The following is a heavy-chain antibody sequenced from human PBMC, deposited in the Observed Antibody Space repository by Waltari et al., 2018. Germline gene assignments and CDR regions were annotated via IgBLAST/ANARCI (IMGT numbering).Heavy chain of an antibody. CDR3: ARHSSSPFDY. V-gene: IGHV5-10-1*03. D-gene: IGHD6-19*01. CDR2: SDPSDSYT. CDR1: GYSFTGYY. Sequence: EVQLVQSGAEVKKPGESLRISCKGSGYSFTGYYISWVRQMPGKGLQWMGRSDPSDSYTNYSPSFQGHVTISADKSISTAYLQWGSLKASDTAMYYCARHSSSPFDYWGQGTLVTVSS. J-gene: IGHJ4*02.